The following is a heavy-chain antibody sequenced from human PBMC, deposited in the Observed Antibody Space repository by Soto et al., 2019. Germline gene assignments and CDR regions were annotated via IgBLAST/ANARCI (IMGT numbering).Heavy chain of an antibody. V-gene: IGHV3-33*01. Sequence: LRLSCVASGFTFSSYGMHWVRQAPGKGLEWVAVIWYDGSNKYYADSVKGRFIISRDNSKNTLYLQMNSLRAEDTAVYYCARELGYCSSTSCYKGYYGMDVWGPGTTVTVSS. CDR2: IWYDGSNK. CDR1: GFTFSSYG. D-gene: IGHD2-2*02. J-gene: IGHJ6*02. CDR3: ARELGYCSSTSCYKGYYGMDV.